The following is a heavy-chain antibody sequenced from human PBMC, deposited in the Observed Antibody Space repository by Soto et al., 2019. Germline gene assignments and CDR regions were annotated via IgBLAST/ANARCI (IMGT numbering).Heavy chain of an antibody. Sequence: QVQLQESGPGLVKPSQTLSLTCTVSGGSISSGAYYWSWIRQHPGKGLEWIGYIYHSGSTYYNPSLESRVTLSLDTSRKQFSLKVSSVTAADTAVYYCARANYFDSSGPFDYWGPGTLVTVSS. CDR2: IYHSGST. V-gene: IGHV4-31*03. J-gene: IGHJ4*02. D-gene: IGHD3-22*01. CDR3: ARANYFDSSGPFDY. CDR1: GGSISSGAYY.